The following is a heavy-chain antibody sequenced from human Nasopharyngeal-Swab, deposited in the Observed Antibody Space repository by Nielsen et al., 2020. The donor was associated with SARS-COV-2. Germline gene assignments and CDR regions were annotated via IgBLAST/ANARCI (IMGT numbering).Heavy chain of an antibody. V-gene: IGHV4-34*01. Sequence: LRLSCAVYGGSFSGYYWSWIRQPPGKGLEWIGEINHSGSTNYNPSLKSRVTISVDTSKNHFSLKLSSVTAADTAVYYCARGQKYYDFWSGYGNWFDPWGQGTLVTVSS. CDR3: ARGQKYYDFWSGYGNWFDP. CDR1: GGSFSGYY. D-gene: IGHD3-3*01. CDR2: INHSGST. J-gene: IGHJ5*02.